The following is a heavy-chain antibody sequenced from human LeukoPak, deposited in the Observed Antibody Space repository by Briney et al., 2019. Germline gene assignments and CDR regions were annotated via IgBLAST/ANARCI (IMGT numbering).Heavy chain of an antibody. CDR2: ISGSAIST. J-gene: IGHJ4*02. V-gene: IGHV3-23*01. Sequence: GGSLTLSCAASGFTFGSYAMRWVRQAPGKGLEWVSTISGSAISTYYADSVKGRFTISRDNSKNTLYLQMNSLRPEDTAVYYCAKDFYPLGNYVIYFDYWGQGTLVTVSS. CDR3: AKDFYPLGNYVIYFDY. D-gene: IGHD1-7*01. CDR1: GFTFGSYA.